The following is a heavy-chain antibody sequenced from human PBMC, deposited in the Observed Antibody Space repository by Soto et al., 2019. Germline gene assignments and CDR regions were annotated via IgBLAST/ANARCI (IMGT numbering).Heavy chain of an antibody. CDR3: AGVGGGRLWFGESDAFDI. J-gene: IGHJ3*02. CDR2: ISAYNGNT. Sequence: GASVKVSCKASGYTFTSYGISGVRQAPGQGLEWMGWISAYNGNTNYAQKLQGRVTMTTDTSTSTAYMELRSLRSDGSAGYCCAGVGGGRLWFGESDAFDIWGQGTMVTVSS. CDR1: GYTFTSYG. V-gene: IGHV1-18*01. D-gene: IGHD3-10*01.